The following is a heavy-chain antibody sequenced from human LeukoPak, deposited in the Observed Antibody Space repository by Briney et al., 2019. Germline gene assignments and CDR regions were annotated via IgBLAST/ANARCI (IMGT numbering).Heavy chain of an antibody. CDR1: GGSISSGGYY. Sequence: PSETLSLTCTVSGGSISSGGYYWSWIRQHPGKGLEWIGYIYYSGSTYYNPSLKSRVTISVDTSKNQFSLKLSSVTAADTAVYYCARAGNDFWSGPKYWFDPWGQGTLVTVSP. V-gene: IGHV4-31*03. J-gene: IGHJ5*02. CDR3: ARAGNDFWSGPKYWFDP. D-gene: IGHD3-3*01. CDR2: IYYSGST.